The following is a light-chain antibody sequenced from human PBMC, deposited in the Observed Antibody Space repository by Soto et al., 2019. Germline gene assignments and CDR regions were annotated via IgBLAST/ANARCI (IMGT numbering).Light chain of an antibody. V-gene: IGLV1-40*01. CDR1: SSNIGAGYD. Sequence: QSVVTQPPSVSGAPGQRVTISCTGSSSNIGAGYDVHWYQQLPGTAPKLLIYGNSNRPSGVPDRFSGSKSGTSASLAITGPQAVDEADYYCQSYDCSLSGYVSGTGTKVTVL. CDR2: GNS. J-gene: IGLJ1*01. CDR3: QSYDCSLSGYV.